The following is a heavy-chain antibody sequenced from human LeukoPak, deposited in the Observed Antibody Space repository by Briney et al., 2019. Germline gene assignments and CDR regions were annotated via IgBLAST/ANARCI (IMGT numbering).Heavy chain of an antibody. V-gene: IGHV3-9*01. CDR2: ISWNSIRI. J-gene: IGHJ3*02. Sequence: PGRSLRLSCAASGFTFDDYAMHWLRQAPGKGLEWVSGISWNSIRIGYADSVKGRFTISRDNAKNSLYLQMNRLRTEDTALYYCAKDIEVGALGAFDIWGQGTRVTVSS. CDR3: AKDIEVGALGAFDI. D-gene: IGHD1-26*01. CDR1: GFTFDDYA.